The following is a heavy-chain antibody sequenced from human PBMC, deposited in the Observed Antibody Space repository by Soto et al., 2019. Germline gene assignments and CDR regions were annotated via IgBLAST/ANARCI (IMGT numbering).Heavy chain of an antibody. D-gene: IGHD3-3*01. V-gene: IGHV1-69*02. J-gene: IGHJ6*02. Sequence: SVKVSCKASGGTFSSYTISWVRQAPGQGLEWMGRIIPILGIANYAQKFQGRVTITADKSTSTAYMELSSLRSEDTAVYYCARGPWSNYYYYGMDVWGQGTTVTVSS. CDR3: ARGPWSNYYYYGMDV. CDR1: GGTFSSYT. CDR2: IIPILGIA.